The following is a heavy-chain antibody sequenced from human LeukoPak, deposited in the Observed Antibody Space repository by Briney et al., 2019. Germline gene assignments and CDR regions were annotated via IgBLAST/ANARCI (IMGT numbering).Heavy chain of an antibody. CDR1: GYTFTGYY. V-gene: IGHV1-2*02. Sequence: ASVTVSCKASGYTFTGYYMHWVRQAPGQGLEWMGWINPNSGGTNYAQKFQGRVTMTRDTSISTAYMELSRLRSDDTAVYYCARELNTCSSTSCYWSYYYYGMDVWGQGTTVTVSS. CDR3: ARELNTCSSTSCYWSYYYYGMDV. CDR2: INPNSGGT. D-gene: IGHD2-2*01. J-gene: IGHJ6*02.